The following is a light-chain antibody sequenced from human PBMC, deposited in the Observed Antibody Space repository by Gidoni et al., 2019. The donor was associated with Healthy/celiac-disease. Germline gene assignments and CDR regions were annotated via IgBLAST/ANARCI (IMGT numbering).Light chain of an antibody. V-gene: IGLV2-14*01. J-gene: IGLJ2*01. Sequence: QSAPTQPPSVSGSPGQSITISCTGTSSDVGGYNYVSWYKQHPGKAPKLMIYEVSNRPSGVSNRFSGSKSGNTASLTISGLQAEDEADYYCSSYTSSSTRVFGGGTKLTVL. CDR1: SSDVGGYNY. CDR2: EVS. CDR3: SSYTSSSTRV.